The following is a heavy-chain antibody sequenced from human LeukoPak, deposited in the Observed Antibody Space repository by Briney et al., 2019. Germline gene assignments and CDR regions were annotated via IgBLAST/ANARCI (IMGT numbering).Heavy chain of an antibody. CDR2: IHTCGNS. V-gene: IGHV4-4*07. Sequence: SETLSLTCTVSGGSINSYYWSWIRQPAGKGLEWIGRIHTCGNSDYNPSLKSRVIMSVDTSKNQFSLRLRSVTAADTAVYYCAKDGLPGYGSGWFPFDSWGQGTLVTVSS. CDR3: AKDGLPGYGSGWFPFDS. CDR1: GGSINSYY. J-gene: IGHJ4*02. D-gene: IGHD6-19*01.